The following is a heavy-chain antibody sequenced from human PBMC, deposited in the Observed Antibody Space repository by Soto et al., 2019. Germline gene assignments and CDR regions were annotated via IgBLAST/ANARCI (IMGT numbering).Heavy chain of an antibody. D-gene: IGHD2-21*02. CDR2: ISASGDST. J-gene: IGHJ4*02. V-gene: IGHV3-23*01. CDR3: AKVVYCGGDCPPGDY. CDR1: GFTLRSYA. Sequence: ESGGGLVQPGGSLRLSCVASGFTLRSYAMSWVRQAPGEGLEWVSAISASGDSTYYADSVKGRFTISRDNSTNTLYLQMNSLRADDTAIYYCAKVVYCGGDCPPGDYWGQGTLVTVSS.